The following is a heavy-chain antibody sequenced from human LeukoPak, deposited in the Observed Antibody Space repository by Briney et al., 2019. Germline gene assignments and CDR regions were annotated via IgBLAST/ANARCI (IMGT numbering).Heavy chain of an antibody. CDR1: GGSISSYY. D-gene: IGHD3-9*01. V-gene: IGHV4-59*08. CDR2: IYYSGST. J-gene: IGHJ6*02. CDR3: ARILTGYGSSYYYYGMDV. Sequence: SSETLSLTCTVSGGSISSYYWSWIRQPPGKGLKWIGYIYYSGSTNYNPSLKSRVTISVDTSKNQFSLKLSSVTAADTAVYHCARILTGYGSSYYYYGMDVWGQGTTVTVSS.